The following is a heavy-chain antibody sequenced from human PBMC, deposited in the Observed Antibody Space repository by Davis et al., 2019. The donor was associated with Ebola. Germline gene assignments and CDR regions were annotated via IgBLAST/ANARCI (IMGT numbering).Heavy chain of an antibody. Sequence: GGSLRLSCAASGFTFDDYAMHWVRQAPGKGLEWVSGISWNSGSIGYADSVKGRFTISRDNAKNSLYLQMNSLRAEDTALYYCAKDLTYSSSSFDYWGQGTLVTVSS. CDR2: ISWNSGSI. CDR1: GFTFDDYA. CDR3: AKDLTYSSSSFDY. J-gene: IGHJ4*02. V-gene: IGHV3-9*01. D-gene: IGHD6-6*01.